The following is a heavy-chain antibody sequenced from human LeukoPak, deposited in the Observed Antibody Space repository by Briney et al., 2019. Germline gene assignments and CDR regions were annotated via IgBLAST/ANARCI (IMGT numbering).Heavy chain of an antibody. Sequence: GGSLRLSCAPSGFTFTDNYMSWIRHAPGKWLEWVSYIISSGRTIYYADSVKGRFTISRDYAKNSLYLQMNSLRAEDTAVYYCARGISKWNWFDPWGQGTLVTVSS. V-gene: IGHV3-11*01. CDR3: ARGISKWNWFDP. CDR2: IISSGRTI. CDR1: GFTFTDNY. D-gene: IGHD6-13*01. J-gene: IGHJ5*02.